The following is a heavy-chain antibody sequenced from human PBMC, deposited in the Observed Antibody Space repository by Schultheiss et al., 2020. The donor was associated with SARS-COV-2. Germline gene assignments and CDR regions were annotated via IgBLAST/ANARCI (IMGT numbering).Heavy chain of an antibody. Sequence: TLSLTCAVYGGSFSGYYWSWIRQPPGKALEWLARIDWDDDKYYSTSLKTRLTISKDASKNQVVLTMTNMDPVDTATYYCAFSSSWYTEYFQHWGQGTLVTVSS. D-gene: IGHD6-13*01. V-gene: IGHV2-70*11. CDR2: IDWDDDK. J-gene: IGHJ1*01. CDR3: AFSSSWYTEYFQH. CDR1: GGSFSGYY.